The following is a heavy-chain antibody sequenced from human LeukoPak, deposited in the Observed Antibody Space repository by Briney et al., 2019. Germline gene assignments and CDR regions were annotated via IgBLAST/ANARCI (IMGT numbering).Heavy chain of an antibody. D-gene: IGHD6-19*01. CDR2: INHSGST. CDR3: ARGRDLSSGWYLRLLTNWFDP. Sequence: SETLSLTCAVYGGSFSGYYWSWIRQPPGKGLEWIGEINHSGSTNYNPSLKSRVTISVDTSKNQFSLKLSSVTAADTAVYYCARGRDLSSGWYLRLLTNWFDPWGQGTLVTVSS. V-gene: IGHV4-34*01. CDR1: GGSFSGYY. J-gene: IGHJ5*02.